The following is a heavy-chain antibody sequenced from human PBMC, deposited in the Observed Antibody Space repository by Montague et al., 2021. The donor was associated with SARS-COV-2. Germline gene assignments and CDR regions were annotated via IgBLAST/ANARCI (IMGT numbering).Heavy chain of an antibody. CDR1: GFTFSSYA. Sequence: SLRLSLSASGFTFSSYAMSWVRQAPGKGLEWVSAISGSGGSTYYADSVKGRFTISRDNSKNTLYLQMNSLRAEDTAVYYCAKDWELRYFDWLSHGWFDPWGQGTLVTVSS. D-gene: IGHD3-9*01. J-gene: IGHJ5*02. CDR3: AKDWELRYFDWLSHGWFDP. V-gene: IGHV3-23*01. CDR2: ISGSGGST.